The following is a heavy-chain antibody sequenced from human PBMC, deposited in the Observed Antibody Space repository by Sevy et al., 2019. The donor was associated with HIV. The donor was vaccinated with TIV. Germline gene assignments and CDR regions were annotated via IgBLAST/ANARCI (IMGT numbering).Heavy chain of an antibody. CDR3: ARTLTGIAAAGTTTRYYFDY. Sequence: SETLSLTSTVSGGSISSSSYYWGWIRQPPGKGLEWIGSIYYSGSTYYNPSLKSRVTISVDTSKNQFSLKLSSVTAADTAVYYCARTLTGIAAAGTTTRYYFDYWGQGTLVTVSS. D-gene: IGHD6-13*01. CDR2: IYYSGST. J-gene: IGHJ4*02. V-gene: IGHV4-39*01. CDR1: GGSISSSSYY.